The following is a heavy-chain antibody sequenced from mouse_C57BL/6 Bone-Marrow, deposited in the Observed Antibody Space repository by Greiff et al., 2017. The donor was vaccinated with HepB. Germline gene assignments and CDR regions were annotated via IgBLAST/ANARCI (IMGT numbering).Heavy chain of an antibody. CDR2: INPNNGGT. Sequence: EVQLQQSGPELVKPGASVKIPCKASGYTFTDYNMDWVKQSHGKSLEWIGDINPNNGGTIYNQKFKGKATLTVDTSSSTAYMQLSSLTSEDSAVYYCARRPTLGRDYWGQGTTLTVSS. J-gene: IGHJ2*01. CDR3: ARRPTLGRDY. V-gene: IGHV1-18*01. CDR1: GYTFTDYN. D-gene: IGHD4-1*01.